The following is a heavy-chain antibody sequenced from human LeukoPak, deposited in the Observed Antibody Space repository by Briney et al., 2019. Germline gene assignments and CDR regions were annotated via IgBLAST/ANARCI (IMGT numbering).Heavy chain of an antibody. V-gene: IGHV1-69*06. Sequence: SVKVSCKASGGTFSRYVISWMRQAPGQGLEWMGGIIPLFGTANYAQKFQGRVTITADKSTNTAYMELSSLRSEDTAVYYCARGRQVYYFDYWGQGTLVTVSS. CDR3: ARGRQVYYFDY. J-gene: IGHJ4*02. CDR1: GGTFSRYV. CDR2: IIPLFGTA. D-gene: IGHD1-14*01.